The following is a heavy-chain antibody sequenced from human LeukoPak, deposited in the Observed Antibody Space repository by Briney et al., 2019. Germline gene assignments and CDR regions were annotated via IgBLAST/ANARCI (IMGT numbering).Heavy chain of an antibody. CDR2: SDPEAGET. V-gene: IGHV1-24*01. CDR3: ATLWFGRNWHYYYYGMDV. Sequence: ASVKVSCKVSGYTLTELSMHWVRQAPGNRLEWRGGSDPEAGETIYAQKFHGRVTMTEDTSTDTAYMELSSLRSEDTAVYYCATLWFGRNWHYYYYGMDVWGQGTTVTVSS. CDR1: GYTLTELS. D-gene: IGHD3-10*01. J-gene: IGHJ6*02.